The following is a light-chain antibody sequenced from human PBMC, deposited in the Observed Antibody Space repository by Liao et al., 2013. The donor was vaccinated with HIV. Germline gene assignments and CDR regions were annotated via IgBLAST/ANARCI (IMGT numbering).Light chain of an antibody. Sequence: SYELTQPPSVSVSPGQTARLPCSGDALSQRYAYWYQVKPGQAPVLVIYKDKERPSVIPERFSASSSGTTVTLTISGVQAEDEADYYCQSGDYGDTYVIFGGGTKLTVL. J-gene: IGLJ2*01. CDR3: QSGDYGDTYVI. CDR2: KDK. V-gene: IGLV3-25*03. CDR1: ALSQRY.